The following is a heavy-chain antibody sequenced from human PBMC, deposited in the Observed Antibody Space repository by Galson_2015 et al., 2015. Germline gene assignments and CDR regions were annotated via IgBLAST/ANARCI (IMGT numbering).Heavy chain of an antibody. J-gene: IGHJ6*02. D-gene: IGHD2-2*01. CDR3: AREWDSSYIVVVPAAIDYYGMDV. V-gene: IGHV3-21*01. CDR1: GFTFSRSS. CDR2: IRSSSSYI. Sequence: SLRLSCAASGFTFSRSSMNWVRQAPGKGLEWVSSIRSSSSYIYYADSVKGRFTISRDNAKNSLYLQMNSLRAEDTAVYYCAREWDSSYIVVVPAAIDYYGMDVWGQGTTVTVSS.